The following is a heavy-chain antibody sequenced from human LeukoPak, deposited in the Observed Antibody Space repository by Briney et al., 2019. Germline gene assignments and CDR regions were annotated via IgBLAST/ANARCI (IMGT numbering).Heavy chain of an antibody. Sequence: SVKVSCKDSGGTFSSYAISWVRQAPGQGLEWMGGIIPIFGTANYAQKFQGRVTITADESTSTAYMELSSLRSEDTAVYYCARDRYYYDSSGRRRNWFDPWGQGTLVTVSS. CDR3: ARDRYYYDSSGRRRNWFDP. CDR1: GGTFSSYA. V-gene: IGHV1-69*13. CDR2: IIPIFGTA. J-gene: IGHJ5*02. D-gene: IGHD3-22*01.